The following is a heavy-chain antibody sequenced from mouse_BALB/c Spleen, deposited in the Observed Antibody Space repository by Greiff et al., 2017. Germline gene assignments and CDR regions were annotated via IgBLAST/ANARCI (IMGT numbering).Heavy chain of an antibody. J-gene: IGHJ3*01. CDR2: IYPGGGYT. CDR3: ARGEDGYNRFAY. Sequence: VQLQQSGAELVRPGTSVKISCKASGYTFTNYWLGWVKQRPGHGLEWIGDIYPGGGYTNYNEKFKGKATLTADTSSSTAYMQLSSLTSEDSAVYFCARGEDGYNRFAYWGQGTLVTVSA. V-gene: IGHV1-63*02. CDR1: GYTFTNYW. D-gene: IGHD2-3*01.